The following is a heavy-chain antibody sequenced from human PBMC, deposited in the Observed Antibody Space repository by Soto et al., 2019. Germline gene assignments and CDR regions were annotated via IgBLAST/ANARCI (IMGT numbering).Heavy chain of an antibody. V-gene: IGHV3-30-3*01. CDR3: AREKQSGGYSYGPTYYPYYYGLDV. CDR2: IAYDGSNK. Sequence: GGSLRLSCAAYGFIFSSYVMHWVRQAPGKGLEWVAVIAYDGSNKYYADSVKGRFTISRDNSKNTLYLQMNSLRAEDTAVYYCAREKQSGGYSYGPTYYPYYYGLDVWGQGTTVTVS. D-gene: IGHD5-18*01. CDR1: GFIFSSYV. J-gene: IGHJ6*02.